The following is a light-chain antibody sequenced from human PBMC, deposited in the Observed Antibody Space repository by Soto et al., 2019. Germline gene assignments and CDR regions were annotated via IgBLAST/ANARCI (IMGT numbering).Light chain of an antibody. J-gene: IGKJ4*01. V-gene: IGKV1-5*03. CDR3: QQYESYPMT. CDR2: KAS. CDR1: QSISSW. Sequence: DSQMTQYPSTLSASVGDRVTITCRASQSISSWLAWYQQKPGKAPKLLISKASTLQSGVPPRFSGSGSGTEFTLTNSSLQPDDFATYYGQQYESYPMTFGGGTKVEIK.